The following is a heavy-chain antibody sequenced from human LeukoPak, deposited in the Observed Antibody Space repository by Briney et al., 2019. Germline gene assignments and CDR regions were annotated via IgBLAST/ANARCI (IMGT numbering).Heavy chain of an antibody. CDR3: AKAGVVVTAILYYFDY. V-gene: IGHV3-30*02. Sequence: PGGSLRLSCAASGFTFSSYGMHWVRQAPGKGLEWVAFIRYDGSNKYYADSVKGRFTISRDNSKNTLYLQMNSLRAEDTAVYYCAKAGVVVTAILYYFDYWGQGTLVTVSS. CDR1: GFTFSSYG. J-gene: IGHJ4*02. D-gene: IGHD2-21*02. CDR2: IRYDGSNK.